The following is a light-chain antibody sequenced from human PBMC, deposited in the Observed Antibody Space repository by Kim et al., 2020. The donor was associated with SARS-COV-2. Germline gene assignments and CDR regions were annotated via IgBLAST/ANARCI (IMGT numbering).Light chain of an antibody. CDR2: AAS. V-gene: IGKV1-8*01. CDR1: QGISSY. J-gene: IGKJ1*01. Sequence: AIRITQSPSSLSASTGDRVTITCRASQGISSYLAWYQQKQGKAPKLLIYAASTLQSGVPSRFSGSGSGTDFTLTVSCLQPEDFATYYSEQYYSYTPTFGQRTTVDIK. CDR3: EQYYSYTPT.